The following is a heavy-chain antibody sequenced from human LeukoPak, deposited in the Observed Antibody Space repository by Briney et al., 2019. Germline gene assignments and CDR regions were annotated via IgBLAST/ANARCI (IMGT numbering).Heavy chain of an antibody. CDR1: GGSFSDYY. CDR2: INHSGST. V-gene: IGHV4-34*01. J-gene: IGHJ6*02. CDR3: ARGLRYYGSGSYYNGFGYYYYGMDV. D-gene: IGHD3-10*01. Sequence: SETLSLTCAVYGGSFSDYYWSWIRQPPGKGLEWIGEINHSGSTNHNPSLKSRVTISVDTSKNQFSLKLSSVTAADTAVYYCARGLRYYGSGSYYNGFGYYYYGMDVWGQGTTVTVSS.